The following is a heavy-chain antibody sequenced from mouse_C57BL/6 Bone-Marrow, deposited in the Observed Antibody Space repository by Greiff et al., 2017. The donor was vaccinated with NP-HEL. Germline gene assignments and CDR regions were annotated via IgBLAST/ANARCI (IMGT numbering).Heavy chain of an antibody. V-gene: IGHV1-42*01. CDR2: INPSTGGT. J-gene: IGHJ1*03. CDR3: AKTTVVEDWYFDV. Sequence: VQLKESGPELVKPGASVKISCKASGYSFTGYYMNWVKQSPEKSLEWIGEINPSTGGTTYNQKFKAKATLTVDTSSSTAYMQLKSLTSEYSAVYYCAKTTVVEDWYFDVWGTGTTVTVSS. CDR1: GYSFTGYY. D-gene: IGHD1-1*01.